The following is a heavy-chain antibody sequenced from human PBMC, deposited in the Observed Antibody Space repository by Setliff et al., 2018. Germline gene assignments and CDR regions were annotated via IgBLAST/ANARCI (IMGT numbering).Heavy chain of an antibody. D-gene: IGHD2-15*01. CDR2: IKQDGSEK. V-gene: IGHV3-7*01. J-gene: IGHJ5*01. Sequence: PGGSLRLSCAASGFTFSSYWMSWVRQAPGKGLEWVANIKQDGSEKYYVDSVKGRFTISRDNAKNSLYLQMNSLRAEDTAVYFCARSGGSASASWFDSWGQGTLVTVSS. CDR3: ARSGGSASASWFDS. CDR1: GFTFSSYW.